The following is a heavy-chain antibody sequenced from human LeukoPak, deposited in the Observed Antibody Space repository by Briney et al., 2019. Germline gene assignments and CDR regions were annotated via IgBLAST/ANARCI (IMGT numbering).Heavy chain of an antibody. D-gene: IGHD2-8*01. CDR3: ARGYNGYLGWFDP. J-gene: IGHJ5*02. CDR2: ISSSGST. Sequence: SETLSLTCTVSGGSISSSSYYWIWIRQPPGKGLEWIGYISSSGSTDYNPSLKSRVTISVDTSKSQFSLKMSSVTAADTAVYYCARGYNGYLGWFDPWGQGTLVTVSS. CDR1: GGSISSSSYY. V-gene: IGHV4-61*01.